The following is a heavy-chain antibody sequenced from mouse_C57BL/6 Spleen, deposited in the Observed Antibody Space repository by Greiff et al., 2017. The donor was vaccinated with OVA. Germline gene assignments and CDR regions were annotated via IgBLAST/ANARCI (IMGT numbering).Heavy chain of an antibody. CDR2: ISGGGGNT. CDR1: GFTFSSYT. D-gene: IGHD1-1*01. CDR3: ARRDYGSSYDAMDY. J-gene: IGHJ4*01. Sequence: EVQVVESGGGLVKPGGSLKLSCAASGFTFSSYTMSWVRQTPEKRLEWVATISGGGGNTYYPDSVKGRFTISRDNAKNTLYLQMSSLRSEDTALYYCARRDYGSSYDAMDYWGQGTSVTVSS. V-gene: IGHV5-9*01.